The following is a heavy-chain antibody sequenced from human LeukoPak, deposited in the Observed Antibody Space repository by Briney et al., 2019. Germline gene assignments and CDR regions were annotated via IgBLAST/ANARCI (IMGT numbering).Heavy chain of an antibody. CDR1: GYTFTSYA. Sequence: ASVKVSCKASGYTFTSYAMHWVRQAPGQRLEWMGWINAGNGNTKYSQKFQGRVTITRDTSASTAYMELSSLRSEDTAVYYCARIPLDNKESAFDIWGKGQWSPSLQ. V-gene: IGHV1-3*01. CDR3: ARIPLDNKESAFDI. CDR2: INAGNGNT. J-gene: IGHJ3*02. D-gene: IGHD2-2*03.